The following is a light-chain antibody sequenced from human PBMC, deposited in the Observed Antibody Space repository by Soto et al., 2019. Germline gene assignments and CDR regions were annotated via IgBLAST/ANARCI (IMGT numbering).Light chain of an antibody. J-gene: IGKJ4*01. Sequence: EIVMTQSPATLSVSPGERATLSCRASQSVDSNLAWYQQKPGQAPRLLIFGASTRATGIPARFSGSGSGTDFTLTISSLQSEDFGVYFCQQYDNWDLTFGGGTKVDIK. V-gene: IGKV3D-15*01. CDR3: QQYDNWDLT. CDR2: GAS. CDR1: QSVDSN.